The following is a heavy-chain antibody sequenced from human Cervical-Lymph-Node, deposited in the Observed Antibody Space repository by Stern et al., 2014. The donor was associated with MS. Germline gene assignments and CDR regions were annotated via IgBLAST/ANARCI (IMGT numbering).Heavy chain of an antibody. D-gene: IGHD3-22*01. V-gene: IGHV1-3*01. CDR2: INAGNGDT. Sequence: QVQLVQSGAEVKKPGASVKVSCKASGYTLSNYDIHWVRQAPGQRLEWMGWINAGNGDTKHSQRFRGRLTITRDKSATTAYMELSSLRSEDTAVYYCARGEAQYYFDSSGSLDYWGQGTLVTVSS. CDR3: ARGEAQYYFDSSGSLDY. J-gene: IGHJ4*02. CDR1: GYTLSNYD.